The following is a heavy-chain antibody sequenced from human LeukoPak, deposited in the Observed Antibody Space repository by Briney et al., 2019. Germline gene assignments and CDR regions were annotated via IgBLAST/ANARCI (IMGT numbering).Heavy chain of an antibody. CDR1: GGSFSGYY. CDR3: ARIKYYYGSGSRGAFDYYYGMDV. V-gene: IGHV4-34*01. CDR2: INHSGST. D-gene: IGHD3-10*01. J-gene: IGHJ6*02. Sequence: SETLSLTCAVYGGSFSGYYWSWIRQPPGKGLEWIWEINHSGSTNYNPSLESRVTISVDTSKNQFSLKLSSVTAADTAVYYCARIKYYYGSGSRGAFDYYYGMDVWGQGTTVTVSS.